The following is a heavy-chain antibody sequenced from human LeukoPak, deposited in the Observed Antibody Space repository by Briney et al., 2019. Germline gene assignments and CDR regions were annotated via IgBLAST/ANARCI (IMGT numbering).Heavy chain of an antibody. Sequence: PGGSLRLSCAASGFTFSSYAMSWVRQAPGKGLEWVSAISGSGGSTYYADSVKGRFTISRDNSKDTLYLQMNSLRAEDTAVHYCAKETNYDFWSGYLYYFDYWGQGTLVTVSS. J-gene: IGHJ4*02. D-gene: IGHD3-3*01. CDR3: AKETNYDFWSGYLYYFDY. V-gene: IGHV3-23*01. CDR2: ISGSGGST. CDR1: GFTFSSYA.